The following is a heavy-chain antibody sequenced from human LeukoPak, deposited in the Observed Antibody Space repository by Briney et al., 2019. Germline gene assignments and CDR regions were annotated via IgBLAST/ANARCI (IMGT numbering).Heavy chain of an antibody. CDR3: AREDYYYGMDV. V-gene: IGHV4-31*03. J-gene: IGHJ6*02. CDR1: GGSISSGGYY. CDR2: IYYSGST. Sequence: PSETLSLTCTFSGGSISSGGYYWSWIRQHPGKGLEWIGYIYYSGSTYYNPSLKSRVTISVDTSKNQFSLKLSSVTAADTAVYYCAREDYYYGMDVWGQGTTVTVSS.